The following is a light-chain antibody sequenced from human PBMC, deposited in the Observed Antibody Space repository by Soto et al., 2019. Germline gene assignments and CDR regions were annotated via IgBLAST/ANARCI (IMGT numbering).Light chain of an antibody. CDR3: QTWGTGIRV. V-gene: IGLV4-69*01. CDR1: SGHSSYA. J-gene: IGLJ3*02. Sequence: QSVLTQPPSASASLGASVKLTCTLSSGHSSYAIAWHQQQPEKGPRYLMKLNSDGSHSKGDGIPDRFSGSSSGAERYLTISSLPSEDEADYYCQTWGTGIRVFGGGTKLTVL. CDR2: LNSDGSH.